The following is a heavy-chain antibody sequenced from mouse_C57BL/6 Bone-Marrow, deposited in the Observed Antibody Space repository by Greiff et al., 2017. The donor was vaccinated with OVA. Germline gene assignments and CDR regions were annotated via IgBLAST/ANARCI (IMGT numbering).Heavy chain of an antibody. CDR2: ISSGGSYT. Sequence: EVKLVESGGDLVKPGGSLKLSCAASGFTFSSYGMSWVRQTPDKRLEWVATISSGGSYTYYPDSVKGRFTISRDNAKNTLYLQMSSLKSEDTAMYYCARRLWGDYFDYWGQGTTLTVSS. V-gene: IGHV5-6*02. CDR3: ARRLWGDYFDY. D-gene: IGHD6-1*01. CDR1: GFTFSSYG. J-gene: IGHJ2*01.